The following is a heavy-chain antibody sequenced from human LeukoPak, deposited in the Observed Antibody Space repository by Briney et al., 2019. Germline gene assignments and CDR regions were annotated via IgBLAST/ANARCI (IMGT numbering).Heavy chain of an antibody. Sequence: GGSLRLSCAASGFTFSSYAMSWVRQAPGKGLEWVSAIGGSGGSTYYADSVKGRFTISRDNAKNSLYLQMNSLRAEDTAVYYCARGPRVAATPGGDYWGQGTLVTVSS. J-gene: IGHJ4*02. CDR3: ARGPRVAATPGGDY. D-gene: IGHD2-15*01. CDR2: IGGSGGST. V-gene: IGHV3-23*01. CDR1: GFTFSSYA.